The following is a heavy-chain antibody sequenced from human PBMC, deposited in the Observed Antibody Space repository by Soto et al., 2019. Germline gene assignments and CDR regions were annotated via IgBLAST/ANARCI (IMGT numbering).Heavy chain of an antibody. CDR1: GYIFTNYY. J-gene: IGHJ4*02. CDR3: ARDYLYDYIWGSYRLFEY. V-gene: IGHV1-46*01. Sequence: AAVKVSCKASGYIFTNYYIHWVRQAPGQGLEWMAIINPNGGSTNCAQEFQGRITLTRDTSTSTVYMELRSLRSDDTAVYYCARDYLYDYIWGSYRLFEYWGQGTLVTVSS. CDR2: INPNGGST. D-gene: IGHD3-16*02.